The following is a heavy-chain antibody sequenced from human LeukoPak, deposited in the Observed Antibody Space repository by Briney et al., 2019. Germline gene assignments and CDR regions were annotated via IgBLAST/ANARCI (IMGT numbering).Heavy chain of an antibody. CDR3: ARDYFGSGIFDY. V-gene: IGHV3-9*01. Sequence: GGSLRLSCAASGFTFDDYAMHWVRQAPGKGLEWVSGITWNSDNIEYADSVKGRFTISRDNAKNSLYLQMNSLRAEDTAVYYCARDYFGSGIFDYWGQGTLGTVSS. CDR2: ITWNSDNI. CDR1: GFTFDDYA. J-gene: IGHJ4*02. D-gene: IGHD3-10*01.